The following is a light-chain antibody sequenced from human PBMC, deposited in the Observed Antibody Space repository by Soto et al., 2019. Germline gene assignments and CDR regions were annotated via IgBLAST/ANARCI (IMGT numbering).Light chain of an antibody. CDR1: RSNIGGNA. CDR3: AVWDDNPRGL. Sequence: QSVLTQPPSVSGTPGQRVTISCSGSRSNIGGNAVTWYQQVPGTAPKLLIYANDQRPSGISDRFSGSKSSTSASLAISGLQSEDEADYYCAVWDDNPRGLFGGGTKVTVL. CDR2: AND. V-gene: IGLV1-44*01. J-gene: IGLJ2*01.